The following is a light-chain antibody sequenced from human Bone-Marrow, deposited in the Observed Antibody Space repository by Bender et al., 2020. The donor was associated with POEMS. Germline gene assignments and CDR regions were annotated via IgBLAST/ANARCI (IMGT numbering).Light chain of an antibody. Sequence: QSALTQPASISGSPGQSITISCTGSSADVGNYNLVSWYQQHPGTAPKLLLYEVNKRPSGVSDRFSGSKSGNTASLKISGLQTEDEADYYCCSYTSTTTDWVFGGGTKLTVL. V-gene: IGLV2-14*02. CDR1: SADVGNYNL. CDR2: EVN. J-gene: IGLJ3*02. CDR3: CSYTSTTTDWV.